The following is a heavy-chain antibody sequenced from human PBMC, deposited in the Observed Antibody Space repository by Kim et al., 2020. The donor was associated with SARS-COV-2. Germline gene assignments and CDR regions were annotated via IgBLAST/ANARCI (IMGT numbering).Heavy chain of an antibody. D-gene: IGHD6-6*01. J-gene: IGHJ2*01. CDR3: ARDRSSTSSGWYFDL. V-gene: IGHV1-46*01. Sequence: QKFQGRVTMTREPSTSTVYMELSSLRSEDTAVYYCARDRSSTSSGWYFDLWGRGTLVTVSS.